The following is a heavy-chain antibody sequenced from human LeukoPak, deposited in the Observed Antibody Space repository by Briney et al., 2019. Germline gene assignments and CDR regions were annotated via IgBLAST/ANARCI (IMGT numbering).Heavy chain of an antibody. Sequence: GGSLRLSCAASGFPFNSFWMHWVRHAPGKGLVWVSDMNEYSTTIRYADSVKGRFTISRDNAKSILYLQMNNLRAEDTAMYFCARGGVNPVDHWGQGTLVTVSS. D-gene: IGHD1-14*01. J-gene: IGHJ4*02. CDR3: ARGGVNPVDH. V-gene: IGHV3-74*01. CDR1: GFPFNSFW. CDR2: MNEYSTTI.